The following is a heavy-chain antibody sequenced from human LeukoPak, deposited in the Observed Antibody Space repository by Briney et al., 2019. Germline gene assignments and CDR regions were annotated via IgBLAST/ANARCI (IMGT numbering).Heavy chain of an antibody. D-gene: IGHD1-26*01. J-gene: IGHJ4*02. V-gene: IGHV3-23*01. CDR3: AKDRGGSYFDFDF. CDR1: GLSFSDYA. Sequence: GGSLRLSCAASGLSFSDYAMSWVRQAPGKGLEWVSAISDSGDNPYYADSVKGRFTISRDNSENTLSLQMYSLRAEDTAVYYCAKDRGGSYFDFDFWGRGTLVTVSS. CDR2: ISDSGDNP.